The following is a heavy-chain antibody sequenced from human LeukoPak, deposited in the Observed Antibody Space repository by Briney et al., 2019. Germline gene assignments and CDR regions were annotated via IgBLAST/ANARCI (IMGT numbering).Heavy chain of an antibody. J-gene: IGHJ4*02. CDR2: IKQDGSEK. CDR3: TRDYRGTFDY. V-gene: IGHV3-7*03. D-gene: IGHD1-26*01. Sequence: GGSLRLSCAASGFTFNTYWMSWVRQAPGKGLEWVANIKQDGSEKNYVDSVKGRFTISRDNAKNSLYLQMNSLRAEDTAIYYCTRDYRGTFDYWGQGTLVTVSS. CDR1: GFTFNTYW.